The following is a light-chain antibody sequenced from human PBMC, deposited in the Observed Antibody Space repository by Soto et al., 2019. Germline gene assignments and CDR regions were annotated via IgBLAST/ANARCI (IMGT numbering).Light chain of an antibody. J-gene: IGKJ4*01. CDR2: KAS. V-gene: IGKV1-5*03. CDR3: QQYNSYSLT. CDR1: QSISSW. Sequence: DIQMTQSPSTLSASVGDRVTITCRASQSISSWLSWYQQKPGKAPKLLIYKASSLESGVPSRFSGSGSGTEFTLTISSLQPDDFATYYCQQYNSYSLTFGGGTKVEIK.